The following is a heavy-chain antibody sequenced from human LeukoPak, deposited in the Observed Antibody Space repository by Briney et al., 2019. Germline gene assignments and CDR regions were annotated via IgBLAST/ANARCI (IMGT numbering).Heavy chain of an antibody. CDR2: IYHSGST. D-gene: IGHD4-11*01. V-gene: IGHV4-38-2*01. CDR1: GYSITSGYY. J-gene: IGHJ4*02. CDR3: ARRYSNYFFNY. Sequence: SQTLSLTCAVSGYSITSGYYWAWIRQPPGKGLEWIGNIYHSGSTYYNASLKSRVTISVDTSKNQFSLKLSSVTAADTAVYYCARRYSNYFFNYWGQGTLVTVSS.